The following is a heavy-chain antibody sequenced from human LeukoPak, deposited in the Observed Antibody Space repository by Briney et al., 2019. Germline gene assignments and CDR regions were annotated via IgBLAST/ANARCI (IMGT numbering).Heavy chain of an antibody. D-gene: IGHD6-19*01. CDR2: ISGSGGTT. CDR3: AKSEWYSSGYYSM. J-gene: IGHJ4*02. CDR1: GFTFSTYA. V-gene: IGHV3-23*01. Sequence: GGSLTLSCAASGFTFSTYAMTWVRQAPGKGLEWVSAISGSGGTTYYADSVKGRFTISRDNSKNTLYLQMNSLRAGDTAPYYCAKSEWYSSGYYSMWGQGTLVTVSS.